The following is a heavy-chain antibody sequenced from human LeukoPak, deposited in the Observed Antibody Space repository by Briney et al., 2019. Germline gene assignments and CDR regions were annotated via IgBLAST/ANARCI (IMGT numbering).Heavy chain of an antibody. J-gene: IGHJ6*02. CDR1: GGSISSSSYY. CDR2: IYYSGST. Sequence: SETLSLTCTVSGGSISSSSYYWGWIRQPPGKGLEWIGSIYYSGSTYYDPSLKSRVTISVDTSKNQFSLKLSSVTAADTAVYYCARHRHSSSWYEVYYYGMDVWGQGTTVTVSS. D-gene: IGHD6-13*01. CDR3: ARHRHSSSWYEVYYYGMDV. V-gene: IGHV4-39*01.